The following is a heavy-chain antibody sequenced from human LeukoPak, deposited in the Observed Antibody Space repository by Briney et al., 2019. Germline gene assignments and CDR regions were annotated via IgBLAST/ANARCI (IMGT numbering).Heavy chain of an antibody. CDR2: ISGSGGST. Sequence: GGSLRLSCAASRFTFSSYAMSWVRQAPGKGLEWVSAISGSGGSTYYADSVKGRFTISRDNSKNTLYLQMNSLRAEDTAVYYCAKGTRKTTVTTYSDYWGQGTLVTVSS. D-gene: IGHD4-17*01. V-gene: IGHV3-23*01. J-gene: IGHJ4*02. CDR3: AKGTRKTTVTTYSDY. CDR1: RFTFSSYA.